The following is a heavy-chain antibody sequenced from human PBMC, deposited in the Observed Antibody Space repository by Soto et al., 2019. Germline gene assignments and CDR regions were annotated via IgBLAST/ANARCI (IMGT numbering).Heavy chain of an antibody. CDR3: AVGVRGVPPFQH. CDR2: IYYSGST. Sequence: QVQLQESGPGLVKSSQTLSLTCTVSGGSISSGGYYWSWIRQHPGKGLEWIGYIYYSGSTYYNPSLKSRVTISVDTSKNQFSLKLSSVTAADTAVYYCAVGVRGVPPFQHWGQGTLVTVSS. D-gene: IGHD3-10*01. J-gene: IGHJ1*01. CDR1: GGSISSGGYY. V-gene: IGHV4-31*03.